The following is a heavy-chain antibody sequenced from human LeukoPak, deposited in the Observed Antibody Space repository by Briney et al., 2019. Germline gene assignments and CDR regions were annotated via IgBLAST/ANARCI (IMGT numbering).Heavy chain of an antibody. Sequence: SETLSLTCTVSGYSISSGYYWGWIRQPPGKGLEWIGSVYYTGSTYYNAPFKSRVTISIDTSKNQFSLSLSAVTAADTAMYYCAREDAVSSDDAFDLWGQGTMVTVS. CDR1: GYSISSGYY. V-gene: IGHV4-38-2*02. CDR2: VYYTGST. D-gene: IGHD6-19*01. CDR3: AREDAVSSDDAFDL. J-gene: IGHJ3*01.